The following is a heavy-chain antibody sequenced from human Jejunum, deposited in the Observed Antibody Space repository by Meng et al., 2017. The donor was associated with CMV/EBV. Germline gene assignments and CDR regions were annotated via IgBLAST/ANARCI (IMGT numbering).Heavy chain of an antibody. CDR1: GFTVRNNY. CDR2: MYSGGTT. J-gene: IGHJ4*02. Sequence: EVQLVESGXGLIQPGGSXRLSCAASGFTVRNNYMSWVRQAPGKGLEWVSVMYSGGTTYYADSVKGRFTISRDNSKSTLYLQMGSLRPEDMAVYYCARVALEGLGGTGEVFDYWGQGALGTVSS. D-gene: IGHD1-1*01. V-gene: IGHV3-66*03. CDR3: ARVALEGLGGTGEVFDY.